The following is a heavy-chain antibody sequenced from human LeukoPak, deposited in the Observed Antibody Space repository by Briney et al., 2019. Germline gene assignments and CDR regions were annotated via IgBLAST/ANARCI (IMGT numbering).Heavy chain of an antibody. CDR1: GYTFTRYG. Sequence: ASVKVSFTASGYTFTRYGISWVRQAPGQGHEWMGWISAYNGNTNYAQKFQGRVTMTTDTSTSTAYMELRSLRSDDTAVYYCAVVLYNWNDHPDDYWGQGTLVTVSS. CDR3: AVVLYNWNDHPDDY. D-gene: IGHD1-1*01. J-gene: IGHJ4*02. V-gene: IGHV1-18*01. CDR2: ISAYNGNT.